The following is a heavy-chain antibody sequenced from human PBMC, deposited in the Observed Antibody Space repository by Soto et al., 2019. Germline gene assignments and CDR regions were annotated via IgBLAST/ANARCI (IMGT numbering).Heavy chain of an antibody. J-gene: IGHJ4*02. D-gene: IGHD6-19*01. CDR2: ISASGRDT. V-gene: IGHV3-23*01. CDR3: AKGKTSGWYYFDY. CDR1: GFTFSDYW. Sequence: GGSLRLSCAASGFTFSDYWMHWVRQAPGEGLEWVSGISASGRDTYYADSVKDRFTISRDSFKNTLYLQMNSLRAEDTGTYYCAKGKTSGWYYFDYWGQGALVTAPQ.